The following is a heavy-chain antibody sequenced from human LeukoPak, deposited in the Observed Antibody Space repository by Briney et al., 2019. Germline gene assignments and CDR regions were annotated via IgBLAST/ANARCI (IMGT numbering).Heavy chain of an antibody. D-gene: IGHD3-22*01. J-gene: IGHJ5*02. CDR1: GYTFSSYD. CDR2: MNPNSGNT. Sequence: ASVKVSCKASGYTFSSYDINWVRQATGQGLEWMGWMNPNSGNTGYAQKFQGRVTVTRNTSISTAYMELSSLRSEDTAVYYCAHYYDGIPVDPWGQGTLVTVSS. V-gene: IGHV1-8*01. CDR3: AHYYDGIPVDP.